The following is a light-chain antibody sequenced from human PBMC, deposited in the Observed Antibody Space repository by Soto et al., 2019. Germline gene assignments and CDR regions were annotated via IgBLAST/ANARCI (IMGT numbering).Light chain of an antibody. CDR1: QRVISSY. J-gene: IGKJ1*01. Sequence: IVLTQSPGTLSLSPGERATLSCRASQRVISSYLAWFQQRPGRAPRLLIYGASKRATDIPDRFTGSGSGTDFTLTISRLEPEDFAVYYCQQYGSSLITFGQGTKVDSK. V-gene: IGKV3-20*01. CDR2: GAS. CDR3: QQYGSSLIT.